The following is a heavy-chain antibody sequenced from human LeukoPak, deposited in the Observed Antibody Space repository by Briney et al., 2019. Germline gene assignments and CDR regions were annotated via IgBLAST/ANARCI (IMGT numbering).Heavy chain of an antibody. D-gene: IGHD3-9*01. Sequence: SETLSLTCAVSGGSISSSNWWSWVRQPPGKGLEWIGEIYHSGSTNYNPSLKSRVTISVDKSKNQFSLKLSSVTAADAAVYYCAWRPIYDILGYWGQGTLVTVSS. CDR2: IYHSGST. J-gene: IGHJ4*02. V-gene: IGHV4-4*02. CDR3: AWRPIYDILGY. CDR1: GGSISSSNW.